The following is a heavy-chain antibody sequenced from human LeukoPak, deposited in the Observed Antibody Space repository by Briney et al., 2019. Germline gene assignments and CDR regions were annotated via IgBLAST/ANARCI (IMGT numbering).Heavy chain of an antibody. J-gene: IGHJ4*02. D-gene: IGHD5-24*01. CDR1: GYTFTSYG. CDR2: ISAYNGNT. CDR3: AKSEGRDGYKGLYFDY. Sequence: ASVKVSCKASGYTFTSYGISWVRQAPGQGLEWIGWISAYNGNTNYAQKLQGRVTMTTDTSTSTAYMELRSLRSDDTAVYYCAKSEGRDGYKGLYFDYWGQGTLVTVSS. V-gene: IGHV1-18*01.